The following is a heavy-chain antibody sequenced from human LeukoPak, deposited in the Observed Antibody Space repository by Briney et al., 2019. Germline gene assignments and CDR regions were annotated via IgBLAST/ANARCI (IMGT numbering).Heavy chain of an antibody. V-gene: IGHV3-23*01. CDR1: GFTFSSYA. Sequence: GGSLRLSCAASGFTFSSYAMSWVRQAPGKGLEWVSAISGSGGSTYYADSVKGRFTISRDNSKNTLYLQMNSLRAEDTAVYYCAKDLGDFRHYDFWSGYLRGEGGFDYWGQGTLVTVSS. CDR2: ISGSGGST. J-gene: IGHJ4*02. D-gene: IGHD3-3*01. CDR3: AKDLGDFRHYDFWSGYLRGEGGFDY.